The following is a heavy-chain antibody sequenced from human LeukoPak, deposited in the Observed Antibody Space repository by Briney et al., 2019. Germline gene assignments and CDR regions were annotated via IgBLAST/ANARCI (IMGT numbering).Heavy chain of an antibody. CDR3: ARTTVTTGGVDY. CDR2: ISSSGSTI. CDR1: GFTFSSYE. Sequence: GGSLRLSCAASGFTFSSYEMNWVRQAPGKGLEWVSYISSSGSTIYYADSVKGRFTISRDNAKNSLYPQMNSLRAEDTAVYYCARTTVTTGGVDYWGQGTLVTVSS. J-gene: IGHJ4*02. D-gene: IGHD4-17*01. V-gene: IGHV3-48*03.